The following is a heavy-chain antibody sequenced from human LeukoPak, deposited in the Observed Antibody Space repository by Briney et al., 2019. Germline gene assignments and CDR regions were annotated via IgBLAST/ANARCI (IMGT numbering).Heavy chain of an antibody. CDR1: GFTFSSYE. J-gene: IGHJ4*02. V-gene: IGHV3-48*03. CDR2: ISSSGSTI. CDR3: ARGSPKYCSSTSCCGGDY. Sequence: GGSLRLSCAASGFTFSSYEMNWVRQAPGKGLEWVSYISSSGSTIYYADSVKGRFTISRDNAKNSLYLQMNSLRAEDTAVYYCARGSPKYCSSTSCCGGDYWGQGTLVTVSS. D-gene: IGHD2-2*01.